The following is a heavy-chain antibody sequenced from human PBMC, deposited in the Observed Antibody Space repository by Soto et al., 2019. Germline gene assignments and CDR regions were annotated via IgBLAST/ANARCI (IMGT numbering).Heavy chain of an antibody. CDR1: GGSISNYY. CDR3: ARTSPVAGGFDY. D-gene: IGHD6-19*01. Sequence: QVQLQESGPGLVKPAETLSLTCTVSGGSISNYYWSWIRQAPGKGLEWIGYIYYTTNNNPSLKSRVTISADTSKNQISLKLTSVTAADTAVYYCARTSPVAGGFDYLGQGTLVTVSS. CDR2: IYYTT. J-gene: IGHJ4*02. V-gene: IGHV4-59*01.